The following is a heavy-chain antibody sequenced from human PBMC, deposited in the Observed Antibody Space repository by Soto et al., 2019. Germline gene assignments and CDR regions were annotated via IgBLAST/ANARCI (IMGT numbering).Heavy chain of an antibody. V-gene: IGHV3-73*01. CDR1: GFTFSGSA. J-gene: IGHJ4*02. CDR3: TTTVFWSGYYY. Sequence: PGGSLRLSCAASGFTFSGSAMHWVRQASGKGLEWVGRIRSKANSYATAYAASVKGRFTISRDDSKNTAYLQMNSLKTEDTAVYYCTTTVFWSGYYYWGQGTLVTVSS. CDR2: IRSKANSYAT. D-gene: IGHD3-3*01.